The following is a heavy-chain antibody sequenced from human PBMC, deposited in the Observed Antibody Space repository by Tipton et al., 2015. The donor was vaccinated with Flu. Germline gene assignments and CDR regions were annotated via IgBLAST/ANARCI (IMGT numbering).Heavy chain of an antibody. CDR2: ISTSGST. J-gene: IGHJ5*02. CDR3: ARHERGVSTFP. V-gene: IGHV4-61*09. CDR1: GGSISSGSYF. Sequence: TLSLTCTVSGGSISSGSYFWGWIRQPAGEGLEWIGHISTSGSTSYNPSLKSRLTLSVDTSKNQFSLRLTSVTATDTALYYCARHERGVSTFPWGQGTLVTVSS. D-gene: IGHD5/OR15-5a*01.